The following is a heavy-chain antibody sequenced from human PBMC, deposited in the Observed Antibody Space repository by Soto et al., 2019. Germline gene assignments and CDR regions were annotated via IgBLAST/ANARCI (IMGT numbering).Heavy chain of an antibody. D-gene: IGHD2-8*01. Sequence: ASVKVFCKASGYTFTSYAMHWVRQAPGQRLEWMGWINAGNGNTKYSQKFQGRVTITRDTSASTAYMELSSLRSEDTAVYYCARGYCTNGVCYGNYYYYYMDVWGKGTTVTVSS. CDR3: ARGYCTNGVCYGNYYYYYMDV. V-gene: IGHV1-3*01. CDR2: INAGNGNT. J-gene: IGHJ6*03. CDR1: GYTFTSYA.